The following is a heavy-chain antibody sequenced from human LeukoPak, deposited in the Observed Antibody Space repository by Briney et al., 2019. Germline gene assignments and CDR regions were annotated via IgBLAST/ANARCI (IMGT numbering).Heavy chain of an antibody. J-gene: IGHJ5*02. D-gene: IGHD4-17*01. CDR2: ISSSSSSI. V-gene: IGHV3-21*04. Sequence: GGSLRLSCAASGFTFSSYSMNWVRQAPGKGLEWVSFISSSSSSINYADSVKGRFTISRDNSKNTLYLQMNSLRAEDTAVYYCARAHGDYPDNWFDPWGQGTLVTVSS. CDR3: ARAHGDYPDNWFDP. CDR1: GFTFSSYS.